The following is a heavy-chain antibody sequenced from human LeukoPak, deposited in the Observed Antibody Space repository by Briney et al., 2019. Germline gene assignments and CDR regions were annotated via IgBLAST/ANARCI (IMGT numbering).Heavy chain of an antibody. J-gene: IGHJ3*02. D-gene: IGHD2-15*01. CDR2: ISSSSSYI. CDR3: ARDKIVWDAFDI. Sequence: PGGSLRLSCAASGFTFSSYEMNWVRQAPGKGLEWVSSISSSSSYIYYADSVKGRFTISRDNAKNSLYLQMNSLRAEDTAVYYCARDKIVWDAFDIWGQGTMVTVSS. CDR1: GFTFSSYE. V-gene: IGHV3-21*01.